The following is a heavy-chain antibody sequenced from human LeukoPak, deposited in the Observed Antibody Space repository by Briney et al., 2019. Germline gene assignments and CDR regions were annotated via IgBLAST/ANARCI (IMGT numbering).Heavy chain of an antibody. D-gene: IGHD4-17*01. CDR3: ANNYGDYDY. J-gene: IGHJ4*02. V-gene: IGHV3-21*01. CDR2: ISTSSSYI. CDR1: GFTFCTYS. Sequence: GGSLRLSCAASGFTFCTYSITWVRQAPGKGLEWVSSISTSSSYIYYADSVKGRFTISRDNAKNSLYLQMNSLRAEHTAVYYCANNYGDYDYWGQGTLVTVSS.